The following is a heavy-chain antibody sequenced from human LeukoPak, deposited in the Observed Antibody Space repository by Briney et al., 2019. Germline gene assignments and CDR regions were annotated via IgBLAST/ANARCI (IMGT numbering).Heavy chain of an antibody. D-gene: IGHD6-13*01. CDR1: GGTFSSYA. CDR3: ARETPQGIAAPLYGMDV. J-gene: IGHJ6*02. CDR2: IIPIFGTA. V-gene: IGHV1-69*13. Sequence: GASVKVSCKASGGTFSSYAISWVRQAPGQGLEWMGGIIPIFGTANYAQKFQGRVTITADESTSTAYMELSSLRSEDTAVYYCARETPQGIAAPLYGMDVWGQGTTVTVSS.